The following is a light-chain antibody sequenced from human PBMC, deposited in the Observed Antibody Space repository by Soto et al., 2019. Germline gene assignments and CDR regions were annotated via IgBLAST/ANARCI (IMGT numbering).Light chain of an antibody. J-gene: IGLJ1*01. Sequence: QSVLTQPASVSGSPGQSITISCTGTSSDVGNYDYVSWYQQHPGKVPKLMIYDVSNRPSGVSNRFSGSKSGNTASLTISGLQADDEADYSCISFKTRATNVFRTMTKVT. V-gene: IGLV2-14*01. CDR3: ISFKTRATNV. CDR1: SSDVGNYDY. CDR2: DVS.